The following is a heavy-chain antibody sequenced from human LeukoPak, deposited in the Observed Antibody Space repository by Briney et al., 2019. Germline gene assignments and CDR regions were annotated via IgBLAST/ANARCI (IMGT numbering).Heavy chain of an antibody. Sequence: GGSLRLSCAASGFTFSNYWMTWVRQAPGKGLEWVANIKKDGSEKNYVDSVKGRFTISRDNAKSSLYLQMNSLRAEDTAVYYCARVVNEKINSGYYSDYWGQGTLVTVSS. CDR2: IKKDGSEK. CDR3: ARVVNEKINSGYYSDY. J-gene: IGHJ4*02. V-gene: IGHV3-7*01. CDR1: GFTFSNYW. D-gene: IGHD3-22*01.